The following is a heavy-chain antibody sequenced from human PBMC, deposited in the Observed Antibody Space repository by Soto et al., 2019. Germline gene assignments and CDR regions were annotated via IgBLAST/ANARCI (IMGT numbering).Heavy chain of an antibody. CDR2: ITTSGGNT. J-gene: IGHJ6*03. CDR3: AGRYCTNGVCYTNYYYYIDV. D-gene: IGHD2-8*01. V-gene: IGHV3-23*01. Sequence: EVQLLESGGSLVQPGGSLRLSCAASGFTFSTYAMSWVRQAPGKGLEWVSTITTSGGNTYYADSVQGRFTISRDNSKNTLYLQMNSLRAEDTAVYYCAGRYCTNGVCYTNYYYYIDVWGKGTTVTVSS. CDR1: GFTFSTYA.